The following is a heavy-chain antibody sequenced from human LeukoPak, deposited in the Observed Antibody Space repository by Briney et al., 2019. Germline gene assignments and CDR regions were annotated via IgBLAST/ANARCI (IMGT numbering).Heavy chain of an antibody. Sequence: GGSLRLSCAASGFTFTGYWMNWVRQAPGKGVEWVANINHDGSEKYYEDSVKDRFTISRDNAKNSLYLQMSSVRAEDTAMYYCARDPETYSSGYSLLDYWGQGTLVTVSS. J-gene: IGHJ4*02. CDR3: ARDPETYSSGYSLLDY. CDR1: GFTFTGYW. CDR2: INHDGSEK. V-gene: IGHV3-7*01. D-gene: IGHD3-22*01.